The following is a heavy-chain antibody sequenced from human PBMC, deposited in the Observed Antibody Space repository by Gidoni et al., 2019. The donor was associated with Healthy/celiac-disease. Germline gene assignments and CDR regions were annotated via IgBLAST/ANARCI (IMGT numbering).Heavy chain of an antibody. CDR1: GGSFSGYY. V-gene: IGHV4-34*01. D-gene: IGHD4-4*01. Sequence: QVQLQQWGAGLLKPSETLSLTCAVYGGSFSGYYWSWIRQPPGKGLEWIGEINHSGSTNYNPSLKSRVTISVDTSKNQFSLKLSSVTAADTAVYYCATPDYSNYAEGNRWGQGTLVTVSS. CDR3: ATPDYSNYAEGNR. CDR2: INHSGST. J-gene: IGHJ4*02.